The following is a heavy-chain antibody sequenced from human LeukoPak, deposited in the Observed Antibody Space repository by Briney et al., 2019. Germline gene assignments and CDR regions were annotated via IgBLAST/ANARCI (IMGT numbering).Heavy chain of an antibody. D-gene: IGHD3-10*01. CDR2: ISWNSVSI. CDR3: AKDGSGGSGTYYTD. Sequence: PGGSLRLSCAASGITFDDYAMYWVRQGPGKGLEWVAGISWNSVSIGYADSVKGRFTISRDNAKNSLYLQMNSLRPEDTAFYYCAKDGSGGSGTYYTDWGQGTLVTVSS. CDR1: GITFDDYA. J-gene: IGHJ4*02. V-gene: IGHV3-9*01.